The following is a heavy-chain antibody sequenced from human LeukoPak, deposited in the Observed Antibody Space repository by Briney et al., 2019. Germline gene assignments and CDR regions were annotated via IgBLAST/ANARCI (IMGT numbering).Heavy chain of an antibody. V-gene: IGHV3-23*01. Sequence: GGSLRLSCAASGFTFSTYAMSWVRQAPGKGLEWVSAITDSGGSTYYADSVKGRFTISRDKNTLYLQMNSLRAEDTAIYYCAKITTSSWSPFDFWGQGTLVTVSS. CDR3: AKITTSSWSPFDF. D-gene: IGHD6-13*01. CDR1: GFTFSTYA. CDR2: ITDSGGST. J-gene: IGHJ4*02.